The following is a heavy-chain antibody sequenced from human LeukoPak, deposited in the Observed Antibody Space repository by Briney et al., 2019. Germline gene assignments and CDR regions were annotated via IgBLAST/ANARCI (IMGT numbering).Heavy chain of an antibody. CDR1: RYTFTSYY. CDR3: ARGPNPYYFDY. CDR2: INPAGGTT. V-gene: IGHV1-46*01. Sequence: GASVEVSCKASRYTFTSYYIHWVRQDPGQGLEWMGKINPAGGTTTYAQKFQGRVTMTRDTSTSTVYMDVGSLRSEDTAVYYCARGPNPYYFDYWGQGTLVTVSS. J-gene: IGHJ4*02.